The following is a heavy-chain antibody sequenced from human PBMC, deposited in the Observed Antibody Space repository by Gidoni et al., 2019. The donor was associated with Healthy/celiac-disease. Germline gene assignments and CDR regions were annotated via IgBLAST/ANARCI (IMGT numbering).Heavy chain of an antibody. V-gene: IGHV3-23*01. Sequence: EVQLLDSGGGLVQPGWSLRLSCAASGFPLSSYALSWVRQAPGKGLEGVSAISGRGVSTYDADSVKGRGTISRDNAKNTLYLQMNSLRAEDTAVYYCAKDRGDYDFWSGYRNWAFDIWGQGTMVTVSS. CDR3: AKDRGDYDFWSGYRNWAFDI. D-gene: IGHD3-3*01. CDR2: ISGRGVST. J-gene: IGHJ3*02. CDR1: GFPLSSYA.